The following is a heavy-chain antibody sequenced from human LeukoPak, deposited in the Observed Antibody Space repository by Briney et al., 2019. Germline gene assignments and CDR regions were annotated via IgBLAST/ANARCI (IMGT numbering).Heavy chain of an antibody. V-gene: IGHV1-46*01. J-gene: IGHJ6*03. CDR2: INPSGGSI. Sequence: ASVKVSCKASGYTFTSYYMHWVRQAPGQGLEWMGIINPSGGSISYAQRFQGRVTMTRDTSTSTVYMELSSLRSEDTAVYYCARAMVRGVIITRASYMDVWGKGTTVTVSS. D-gene: IGHD3-10*01. CDR1: GYTFTSYY. CDR3: ARAMVRGVIITRASYMDV.